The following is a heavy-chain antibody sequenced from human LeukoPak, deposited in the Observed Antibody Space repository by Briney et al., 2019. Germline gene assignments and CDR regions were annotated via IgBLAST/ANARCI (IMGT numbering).Heavy chain of an antibody. D-gene: IGHD3-3*01. CDR2: ISWNSDGI. J-gene: IGHJ4*02. Sequence: PGGSLRLSCAASGFTFDDFAMHLVRHFPGRGLEWVSGISWNSDGIEYADSVRGRFTISRDNAKNSLFLQMNSLRPDDTALYYCTRDVDFDHWGQGTLVTVSS. CDR1: GFTFDDFA. CDR3: TRDVDFDH. V-gene: IGHV3-9*01.